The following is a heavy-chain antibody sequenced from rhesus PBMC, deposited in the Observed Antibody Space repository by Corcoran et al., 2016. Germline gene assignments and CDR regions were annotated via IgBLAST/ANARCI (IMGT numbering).Heavy chain of an antibody. J-gene: IGHJ4*01. V-gene: IGHV4-173*01. CDR1: GVSIRSNY. CDR3: ARGLGTRDY. Sequence: QLQLQESGPGLVKPSETLSLTCAVSGVSIRSNYWSWIRKSPGKGLEGSGRISGSGESTDYKPSLKRRVIISTDTSKNQFSLKLSSVTAADTAVYYCARGLGTRDYWGQGVLVTVSS. CDR2: ISGSGEST.